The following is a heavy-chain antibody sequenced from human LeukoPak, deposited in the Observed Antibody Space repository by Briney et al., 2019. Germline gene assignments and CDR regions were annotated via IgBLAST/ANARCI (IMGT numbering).Heavy chain of an antibody. J-gene: IGHJ4*02. CDR3: ARTDSYGHPGDY. Sequence: SETLSLTCTVSGGSISSSSYYWGWIRQPPGKGLEWIGSIYYSGSTYYNPSLKSRVTISVDTSKNQFSLKLSSVTAADTAVYYCARTDSYGHPGDYWGQGTLVTVSS. CDR2: IYYSGST. V-gene: IGHV4-39*07. CDR1: GGSISSSSYY. D-gene: IGHD5-18*01.